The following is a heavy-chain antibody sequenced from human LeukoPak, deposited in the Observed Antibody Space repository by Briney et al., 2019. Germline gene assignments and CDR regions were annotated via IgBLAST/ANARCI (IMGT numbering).Heavy chain of an antibody. V-gene: IGHV3-23*01. J-gene: IGHJ4*02. CDR2: ISGSGGST. Sequence: PGGSLRLSCAASGFTFSSYAMSWVRQAPGKGLEWVSAISGSGGSTYYADSVKGRFTISRDNSKNTLYLQMNSLRAEDTAVYYCAKRAPVRPGGSSTFDYWGQGTLVTVSS. CDR1: GFTFSSYA. CDR3: AKRAPVRPGGSSTFDY. D-gene: IGHD2-15*01.